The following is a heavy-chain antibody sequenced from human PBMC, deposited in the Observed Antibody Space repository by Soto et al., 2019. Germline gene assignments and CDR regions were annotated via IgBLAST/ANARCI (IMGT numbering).Heavy chain of an antibody. V-gene: IGHV5-51*01. CDR3: ARQGGYCSGGTCYFRYYGLDV. CDR2: IYPGDSDT. D-gene: IGHD2-15*01. J-gene: IGHJ6*02. Sequence: AGESLKISCKGSGYSFTSYWIGWVRQMPGKGLEWMGIIYPGDSDTRYSPSFQGQVTISADKSISTAYLQWSSLKASDTAMYYCARQGGYCSGGTCYFRYYGLDVWGQGTTVTVSS. CDR1: GYSFTSYW.